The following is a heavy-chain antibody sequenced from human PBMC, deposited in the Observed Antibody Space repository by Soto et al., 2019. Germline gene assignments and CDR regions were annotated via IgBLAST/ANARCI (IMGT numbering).Heavy chain of an antibody. V-gene: IGHV1-3*01. J-gene: IGHJ4*02. CDR2: INAGNGNT. CDR3: ARDRLTMLFDY. D-gene: IGHD3-10*01. CDR1: GYTFTSYA. Sequence: ASVKVSCKASGYTFTSYAMPWVRQAPGQRLEWMGWINAGNGNTKYSQKFQGRVTITRDTSASTAYMELSSLRSEDTAVYYCARDRLTMLFDYSGQGTLVTVSS.